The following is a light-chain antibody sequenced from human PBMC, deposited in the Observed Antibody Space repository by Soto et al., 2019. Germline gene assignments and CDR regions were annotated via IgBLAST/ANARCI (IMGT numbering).Light chain of an antibody. CDR2: GAS. CDR1: QSVSNNY. CDR3: QQYGTSPRM. J-gene: IGKJ1*01. V-gene: IGKV3-20*01. Sequence: EIVLTQSPGTLSLPPGDTAALSCRASQSVSNNYLAWYQQKPGQAPRLLIYGASSRATGIPDRFSGSASGTDFTLTISKLEPEDFAVYYCQQYGTSPRMFGQGTKVDIK.